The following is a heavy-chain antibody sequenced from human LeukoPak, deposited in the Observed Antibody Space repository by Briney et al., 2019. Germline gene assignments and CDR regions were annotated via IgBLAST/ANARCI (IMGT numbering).Heavy chain of an antibody. Sequence: PSETLSLTCTVSGGSISSSSYYWAWTRQPPGKGLEWIGSIYYSGSTYYNPSLTSRVTISGDTSKNQFSLKLSSVTAADTAVYYCAKQYGSGSPIPHFDYWGQGALVTVSS. CDR1: GGSISSSSYY. J-gene: IGHJ4*02. V-gene: IGHV4-39*01. CDR3: AKQYGSGSPIPHFDY. D-gene: IGHD3-10*01. CDR2: IYYSGST.